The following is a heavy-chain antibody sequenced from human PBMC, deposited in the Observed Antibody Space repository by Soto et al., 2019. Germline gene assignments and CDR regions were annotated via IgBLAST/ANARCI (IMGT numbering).Heavy chain of an antibody. CDR2: MNQDGNQK. V-gene: IGHV3-7*01. CDR1: GFTFSDFW. D-gene: IGHD6-19*01. CDR3: SRDLRQWLITSHYYYYMDV. Sequence: GGSLRLSCAASGFTFSDFWMTWVRQAPGKGLERVANMNQDGNQKNYVDSVKGRFSISRDNAKNSLYLQMNSLRAEDTAVYYCSRDLRQWLITSHYYYYMDVWGKGTTVTVSS. J-gene: IGHJ6*03.